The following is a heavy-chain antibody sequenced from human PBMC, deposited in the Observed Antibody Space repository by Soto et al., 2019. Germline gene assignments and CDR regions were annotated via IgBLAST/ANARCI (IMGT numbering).Heavy chain of an antibody. D-gene: IGHD3-10*01. CDR1: GFTFSSYA. Sequence: EVQLLESGGGLVQPGGSLRLSCAASGFTFSSYAMSWVRQAPGEGLEWVSAISGSGGSTYYADSVKGRFTISRDNSKNTLYLQMNSLRAEDTAVYYCAKVILGITGPTWAGKGGLDYWGQGTLVTVSS. V-gene: IGHV3-23*01. J-gene: IGHJ4*02. CDR3: AKVILGITGPTWAGKGGLDY. CDR2: ISGSGGST.